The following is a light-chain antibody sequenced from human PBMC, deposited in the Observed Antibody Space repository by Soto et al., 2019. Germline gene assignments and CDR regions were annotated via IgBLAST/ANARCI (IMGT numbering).Light chain of an antibody. CDR2: GAS. Sequence: EIVMTQTPATLSVSPGERATLSCRASQSVSNSLAWYQKKPDQAPRLLIYGASTRATGIPARFSGSGSGTEFTLTISSLQSEDFAFYYCQQYNNWWTFGQGTRVDIK. CDR1: QSVSNS. J-gene: IGKJ1*01. CDR3: QQYNNWWT. V-gene: IGKV3-15*01.